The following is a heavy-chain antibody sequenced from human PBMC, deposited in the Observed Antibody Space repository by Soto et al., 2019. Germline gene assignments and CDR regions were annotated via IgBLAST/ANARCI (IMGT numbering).Heavy chain of an antibody. CDR3: ARDPRPPGVGANNWFDP. CDR2: IIPIFGTA. CDR1: GGTFSSYA. J-gene: IGHJ5*02. D-gene: IGHD1-26*01. V-gene: IGHV1-69*06. Sequence: SVKVSCKASGGTFSSYAISWVRQAPGQGLEWMGGIIPIFGTANYAQKFQGRVTITADKSTSTAYMELSSLRSEDTAVYYCARDPRPPGVGANNWFDPWGQGTLVTV.